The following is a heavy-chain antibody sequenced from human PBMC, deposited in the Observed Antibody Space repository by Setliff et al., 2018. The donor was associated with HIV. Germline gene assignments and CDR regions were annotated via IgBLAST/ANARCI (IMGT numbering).Heavy chain of an antibody. Sequence: GGSLRLSCAASGFTFSSYSMNWVRQAPGKGLEWVSYISSSSSTIYYADSVKGRSTISRDNAKNSLYLQMNSLGAEDTAVYYCANRLRGYNKWYYFDYWGQGTLVTVSS. D-gene: IGHD1-1*01. CDR3: ANRLRGYNKWYYFDY. V-gene: IGHV3-48*01. CDR1: GFTFSSYS. J-gene: IGHJ4*02. CDR2: ISSSSSTI.